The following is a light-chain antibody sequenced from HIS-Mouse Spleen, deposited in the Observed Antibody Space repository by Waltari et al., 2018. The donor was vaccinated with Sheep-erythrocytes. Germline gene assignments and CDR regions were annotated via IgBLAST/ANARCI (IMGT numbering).Light chain of an antibody. V-gene: IGKV1-9*01. Sequence: DIQLIQSPSFLSASVGDRVTITCRASQGISSYLAWYQQKPGKAPKLLIYAASTLQSGVPSRFSCSGSGTEFTLTISSLQPEDFATYYCQQLNSYPPAFGPGTKVDIK. CDR2: AAS. J-gene: IGKJ3*01. CDR3: QQLNSYPPA. CDR1: QGISSY.